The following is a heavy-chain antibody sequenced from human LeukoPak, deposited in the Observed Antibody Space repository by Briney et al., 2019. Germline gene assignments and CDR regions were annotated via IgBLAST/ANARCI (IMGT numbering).Heavy chain of an antibody. V-gene: IGHV4-39*01. D-gene: IGHD3-22*01. CDR3: ARHVKYYYDSSGYSDAFDI. J-gene: IGHJ3*02. Sequence: KPSETLSLTCTVSGGSISSSNYYWGWIRQPPGKGLEWIGSIYYSGSTYYNPSLKSRVTISVDTSKNQFSLKLSSVTAADTAVYYCARHVKYYYDSSGYSDAFDIWGQGTMVTVSS. CDR1: GGSISSSNYY. CDR2: IYYSGST.